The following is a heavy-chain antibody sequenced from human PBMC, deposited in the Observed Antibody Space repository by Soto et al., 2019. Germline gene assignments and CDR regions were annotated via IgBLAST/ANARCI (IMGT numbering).Heavy chain of an antibody. CDR3: ARAGFSYGHLLF. CDR1: GGPIKTGDYY. D-gene: IGHD3-10*01. J-gene: IGHJ4*02. Sequence: SEILSLTCNVSGGPIKTGDYYWNWIRQPPGKGLEWIGYVFYSGATNYSPSLKSRAAISMDTSKNQFSLSLTSVTAADTAVYYCARAGFSYGHLLFWGQGIRLTVSS. V-gene: IGHV4-30-4*01. CDR2: VFYSGAT.